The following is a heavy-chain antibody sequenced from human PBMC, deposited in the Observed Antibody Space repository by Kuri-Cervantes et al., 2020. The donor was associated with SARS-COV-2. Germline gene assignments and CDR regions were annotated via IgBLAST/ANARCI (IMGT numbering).Heavy chain of an antibody. J-gene: IGHJ4*02. D-gene: IGHD6-19*01. V-gene: IGHV3-33*01. CDR2: IWYDGSNK. Sequence: GGSLRLSCAASGFTFSSYGMHWVRQAPGKGLEWVAVIWYDGSNKYYADSVKGRFTISRDNSKNTLYLQMNSLRAEDTAVYYCAREFFNDSGWYSWGQGTLVTVSS. CDR3: AREFFNDSGWYS. CDR1: GFTFSSYG.